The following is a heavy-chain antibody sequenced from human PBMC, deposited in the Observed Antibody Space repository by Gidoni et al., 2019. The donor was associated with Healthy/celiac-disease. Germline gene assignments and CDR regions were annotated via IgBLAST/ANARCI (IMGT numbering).Heavy chain of an antibody. CDR3: ARVSMVRGATFDY. J-gene: IGHJ4*02. Sequence: EVQLVESGGGLVQPGGSLRLSCAASGFTFSSYWMSWVRQAPGKGLEWVANIKQDGREKYYVDSVKGRFTSSRDNAKNSLYLQMNSLRAEDTAVYYCARVSMVRGATFDYWGQGTLVTVSS. CDR1: GFTFSSYW. D-gene: IGHD3-10*01. CDR2: IKQDGREK. V-gene: IGHV3-7*01.